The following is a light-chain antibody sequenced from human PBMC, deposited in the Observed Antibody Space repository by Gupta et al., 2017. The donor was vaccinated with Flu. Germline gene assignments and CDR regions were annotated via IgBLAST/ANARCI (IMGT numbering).Light chain of an antibody. Sequence: DIGMHPSPLSLSVTPGGPASISCRSSQSLLHSNGYNYLDWYLQKPGQSPQFLIYLGSNRASGVPDRFSASGSGTDFTLKISRVEAEDVGVYYCMQALQTPWTFGQGTKVEIK. J-gene: IGKJ1*01. V-gene: IGKV2-28*01. CDR1: QSLLHSNGYNY. CDR2: LGS. CDR3: MQALQTPWT.